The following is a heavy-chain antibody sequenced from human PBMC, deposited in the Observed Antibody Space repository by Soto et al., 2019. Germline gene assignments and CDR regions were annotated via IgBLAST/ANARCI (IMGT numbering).Heavy chain of an antibody. Sequence: QITLKESGPTLVKHTQTLTLTCTFSGFSLSTSGVGVGWIRQPPGKALEWLALIYWDDDKRYSPSLKSRLTITKDTSKTQVVLTMTNMDPVDTATYYCAHREIAVAGTRWVGGGSGNNWFDPWGQGTLVTVSS. CDR3: AHREIAVAGTRWVGGGSGNNWFDP. V-gene: IGHV2-5*02. J-gene: IGHJ5*02. CDR1: GFSLSTSGVG. D-gene: IGHD6-19*01. CDR2: IYWDDDK.